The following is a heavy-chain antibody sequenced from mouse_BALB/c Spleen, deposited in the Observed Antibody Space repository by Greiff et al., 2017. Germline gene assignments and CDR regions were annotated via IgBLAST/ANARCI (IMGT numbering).Heavy chain of an antibody. D-gene: IGHD2-1*01. Sequence: EVQLVESGPGLVKPSQSLSLTCSVTGYSITSGYYWNWIRQFPGNKLEWMGYISYDGSNNYNPSLKNRISITRDTSKNQFFLKLNSVTTEDTATYYCAREGGNYVGTYAMDYWGQGTSVTVSS. CDR3: AREGGNYVGTYAMDY. V-gene: IGHV3-6*02. CDR1: GYSITSGYY. J-gene: IGHJ4*01. CDR2: ISYDGSN.